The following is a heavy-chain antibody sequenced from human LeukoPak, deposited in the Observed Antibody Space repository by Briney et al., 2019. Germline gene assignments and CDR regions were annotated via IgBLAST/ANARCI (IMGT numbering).Heavy chain of an antibody. CDR3: ARTIAGAAHDAFDI. D-gene: IGHD1-26*01. CDR1: GLTVSSNY. Sequence: GGSLRLSCAASGLTVSSNYMSGVRQAPGKGPEWVSIIVSGGTTYYTDSEKGRFTISRDNSKNTLYLQMNSLRAEDTALYYCARTIAGAAHDAFDIWGRGTMVTVSS. V-gene: IGHV3-66*01. J-gene: IGHJ3*02. CDR2: IVSGGTT.